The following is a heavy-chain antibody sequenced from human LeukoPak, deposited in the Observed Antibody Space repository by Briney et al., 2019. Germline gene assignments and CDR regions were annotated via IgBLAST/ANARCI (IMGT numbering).Heavy chain of an antibody. J-gene: IGHJ6*04. CDR2: ISSSGSTI. Sequence: PGGSLRLSCAASGFTVSTNSMTWVRQAPGKGLEWVSYISSSGSTIYYADSVKGRFTISRDNAKNSLYLQMNSLRAEDTAVYYCAELGITMIGGVWGKGTTVTISS. CDR1: GFTVSTNS. D-gene: IGHD3-10*02. CDR3: AELGITMIGGV. V-gene: IGHV3-48*04.